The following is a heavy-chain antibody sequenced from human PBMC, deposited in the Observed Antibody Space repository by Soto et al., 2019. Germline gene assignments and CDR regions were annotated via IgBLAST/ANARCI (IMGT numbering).Heavy chain of an antibody. V-gene: IGHV3-33*01. CDR1: GLTFSTYG. CDR3: ARVSFHGSGLFDA. CDR2: IWYDGINK. J-gene: IGHJ5*02. D-gene: IGHD3-10*01. Sequence: QVQLVESGGGVVQPGRSLRLSCAASGLTFSTYGMHWVRQSPGKGLEWVAFIWYDGINKKYADSVKGRFTISRDNSKNMVFLEMKRLGVEDPAVFPFARVSFHGSGLFDAWGQGTLVPVPS.